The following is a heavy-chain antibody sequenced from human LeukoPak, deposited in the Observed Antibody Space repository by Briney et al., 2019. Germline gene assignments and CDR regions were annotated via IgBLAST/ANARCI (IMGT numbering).Heavy chain of an antibody. J-gene: IGHJ6*03. Sequence: GGSLRLPCAASGFTFSSYAMHWVRQAPGKGLEWVAVISYDGSNKYYADSVKGRFTISRDNSKNTLYLQMNSLRAEDTAVYYCAKDWWMSGTMIVVARRSYNYYMDVWGKGTTVTISS. V-gene: IGHV3-30*04. CDR1: GFTFSSYA. CDR3: AKDWWMSGTMIVVARRSYNYYMDV. CDR2: ISYDGSNK. D-gene: IGHD3-22*01.